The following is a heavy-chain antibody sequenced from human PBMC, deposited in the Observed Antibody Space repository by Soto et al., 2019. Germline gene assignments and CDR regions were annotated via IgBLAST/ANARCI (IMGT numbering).Heavy chain of an antibody. V-gene: IGHV1-2*02. CDR3: ARDLGGITMIVVAQYYFDY. Sequence: ASVKVSCKASGYTFTGYYMHWVRQAPGQGLEWMGWINPNSGGTNYAQKFQGRVAMTRDTPISTAYMELSRLRSDDTAVYYCARDLGGITMIVVAQYYFDYWGQGTLVTVSS. CDR1: GYTFTGYY. J-gene: IGHJ4*02. D-gene: IGHD3-22*01. CDR2: INPNSGGT.